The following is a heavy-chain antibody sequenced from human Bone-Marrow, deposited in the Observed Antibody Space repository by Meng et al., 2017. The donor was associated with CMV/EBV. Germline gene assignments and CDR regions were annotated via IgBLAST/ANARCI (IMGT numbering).Heavy chain of an antibody. CDR1: GGSISSSSYY. Sequence: SQTLSLTCTVSGGSISSSSYYWGWIRQPPGKGLEWIGSIYYSGSTYYNPPLKSRVTISVDTSKNQFSLKLSSVTAADTAVYYCATRIAAAGSVSVDVWGQGTTVTVSS. J-gene: IGHJ6*02. V-gene: IGHV4-39*01. D-gene: IGHD6-13*01. CDR2: IYYSGST. CDR3: ATRIAAAGSVSVDV.